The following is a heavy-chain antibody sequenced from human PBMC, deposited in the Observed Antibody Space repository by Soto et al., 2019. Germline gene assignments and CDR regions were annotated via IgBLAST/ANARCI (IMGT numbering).Heavy chain of an antibody. CDR3: AKTPQVVAATFFDY. J-gene: IGHJ4*02. CDR2: ISGSGGST. V-gene: IGHV3-23*01. D-gene: IGHD2-15*01. Sequence: GGSLRLSCAASGFTFSSYAMSWVRQAPGKGLEWVSAISGSGGSTYHAVSVKGRFTISRDNSKNTLYLQMNSLRAEDTAVYYCAKTPQVVAATFFDYWGQGTLVTVSS. CDR1: GFTFSSYA.